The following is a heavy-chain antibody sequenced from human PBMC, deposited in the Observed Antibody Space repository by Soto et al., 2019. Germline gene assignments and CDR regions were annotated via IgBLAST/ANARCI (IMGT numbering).Heavy chain of an antibody. CDR3: ARDLIVVRGPGQAVYYGMDV. J-gene: IGHJ6*01. CDR1: GFTFSSYS. D-gene: IGHD3-10*01. Sequence: EVQLVESGGGLVKPGGSLRLSCAASGFTFSSYSMNWVRQAPGKGLEWVSSISSSSSYIYYADSVKGRFTISRDNAKNSLYLQMNSLRAEDTAVYYCARDLIVVRGPGQAVYYGMDVW. CDR2: ISSSSSYI. V-gene: IGHV3-21*01.